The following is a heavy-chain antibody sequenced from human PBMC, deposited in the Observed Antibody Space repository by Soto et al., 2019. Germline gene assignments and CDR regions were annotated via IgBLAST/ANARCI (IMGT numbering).Heavy chain of an antibody. J-gene: IGHJ6*01. CDR2: ISGSGKSI. V-gene: IGHV3-21*01. D-gene: IGHD2-15*01. Sequence: LRLSCAASGFSFSDYSMNWVRQAPGRGLEWVSFISGSGKSIYYGDSVKGRFYTSRDNARNSLFLHMSRLTAEDTAVYYCAREGDRINDMMDVWGQGTTVTVS. CDR3: AREGDRINDMMDV. CDR1: GFSFSDYS.